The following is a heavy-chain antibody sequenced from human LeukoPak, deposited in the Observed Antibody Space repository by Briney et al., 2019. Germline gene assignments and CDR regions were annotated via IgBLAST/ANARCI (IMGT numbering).Heavy chain of an antibody. V-gene: IGHV4-31*03. CDR1: GGSISSGGYY. CDR2: IYYSGST. J-gene: IGHJ5*02. CDR3: ARVYCSSTSCRYPDWFDP. D-gene: IGHD2-2*01. Sequence: PSQTLSLTCTVSGGSISSGGYYWSWIRQHPGKGLVWIGYIYYSGSTYYNPSLKSRVTISVDTSKNQFSLKLSSVTAADTAVYYCARVYCSSTSCRYPDWFDPWGQGTLVTVSS.